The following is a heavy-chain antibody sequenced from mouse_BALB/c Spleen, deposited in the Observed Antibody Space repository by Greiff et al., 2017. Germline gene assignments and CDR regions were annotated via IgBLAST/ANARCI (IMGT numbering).Heavy chain of an antibody. D-gene: IGHD2-4*01. CDR2: IWAGGST. V-gene: IGHV2-9*02. Sequence: VQGVESGPGLVAPSQSLSITCTVSGFSLTSYGVHWVRQPPGKGLEWLGVIWAGGSTNYNSALMSRLSISKDNSKSQVFLKMNSLQTDDTAMYYCARGIYYDYDKGDYYAMDYWGQGTSVTVSS. CDR3: ARGIYYDYDKGDYYAMDY. J-gene: IGHJ4*01. CDR1: GFSLTSYG.